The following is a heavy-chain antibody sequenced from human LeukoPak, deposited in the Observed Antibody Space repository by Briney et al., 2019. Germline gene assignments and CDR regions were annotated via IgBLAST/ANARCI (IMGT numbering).Heavy chain of an antibody. Sequence: PSETLSLTCAVYGGSFSGYYWSWIRQPPGKGLEWIGEINHSGGTNYNPSLKSRVTISVDTSKNQFSLKLTSVTAADTAVYYCARGVGGITMVRGRPYGMDVWGQGTTVTVSS. J-gene: IGHJ6*02. CDR3: ARGVGGITMVRGRPYGMDV. CDR2: INHSGGT. CDR1: GGSFSGYY. D-gene: IGHD3-10*01. V-gene: IGHV4-34*01.